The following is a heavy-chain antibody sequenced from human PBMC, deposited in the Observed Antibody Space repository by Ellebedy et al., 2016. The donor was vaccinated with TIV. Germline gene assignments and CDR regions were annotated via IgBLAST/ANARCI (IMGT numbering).Heavy chain of an antibody. Sequence: SVKVSXXASGGTFSSYAISWVRQAPGQGLEWMGGIIPIFGTANYAQKFQGRVTITADESTSTAYMELSSLRSEDTAVYYCASPGAYSGSYSAFYGMDVWGQGTTVTVSS. CDR1: GGTFSSYA. D-gene: IGHD1-26*01. CDR3: ASPGAYSGSYSAFYGMDV. J-gene: IGHJ6*02. V-gene: IGHV1-69*13. CDR2: IIPIFGTA.